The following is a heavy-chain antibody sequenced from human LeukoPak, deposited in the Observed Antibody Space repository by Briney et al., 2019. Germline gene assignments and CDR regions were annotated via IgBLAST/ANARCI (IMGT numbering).Heavy chain of an antibody. Sequence: SVKVSCKASGYTFTSYGISWVRQAPGQGLEWMGRIIPILGIANYAQKFQGRVTITADKSTSTAYMELSSLRSEDTAVYYCARDIRAGTTGKSEWFDPWGQGTLVTVSS. CDR2: IIPILGIA. CDR1: GYTFTSYG. V-gene: IGHV1-69*04. J-gene: IGHJ5*02. D-gene: IGHD1-7*01. CDR3: ARDIRAGTTGKSEWFDP.